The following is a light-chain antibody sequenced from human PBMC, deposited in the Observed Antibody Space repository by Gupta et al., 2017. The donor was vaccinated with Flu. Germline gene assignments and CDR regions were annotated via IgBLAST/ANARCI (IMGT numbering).Light chain of an antibody. CDR2: EVS. CDR3: CSYTNSSTHGLV. Sequence: QSALTQPASVAGSPGQSITISCTGTSSDVGGDNYVSWYQQHPGKAPNLMIYEVSNRPSGVSTRFSCSTSGNTASLTISGLQAADEADYYCCSYTNSSTHGLVFGGGTKLTVL. CDR1: SSDVGGDNY. V-gene: IGLV2-14*01. J-gene: IGLJ2*01.